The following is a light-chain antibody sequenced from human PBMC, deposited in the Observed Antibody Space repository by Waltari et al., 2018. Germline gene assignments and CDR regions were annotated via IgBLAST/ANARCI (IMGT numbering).Light chain of an antibody. J-gene: IGKJ1*01. V-gene: IGKV1-9*01. CDR1: QGISDF. Sequence: IQLAQSPSSLSASVGDRVTITCRASQGISDFLAWYQQKPGKAPKLLIYAASTLQSGVPSRFSGSGSGTDFTLTITSLQPEDFATYYCQLLNSSQWTFGQGTKVEIK. CDR2: AAS. CDR3: QLLNSSQWT.